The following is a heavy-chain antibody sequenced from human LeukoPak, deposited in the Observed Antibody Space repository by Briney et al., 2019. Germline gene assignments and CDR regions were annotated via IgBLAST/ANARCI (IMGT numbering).Heavy chain of an antibody. V-gene: IGHV3-7*01. CDR1: GFTFSSFA. D-gene: IGHD6-13*01. Sequence: PGGSLRLSCAASGFTFSSFAMTWVRQAPGKGLEWVANIKQDGSEKYYVDSVKGRFTISRDNAKNSLYLQMNSLRAEDTAVYYCARERAGGYSSSWYSYYFDYWGQGTLVTVSS. CDR3: ARERAGGYSSSWYSYYFDY. J-gene: IGHJ4*02. CDR2: IKQDGSEK.